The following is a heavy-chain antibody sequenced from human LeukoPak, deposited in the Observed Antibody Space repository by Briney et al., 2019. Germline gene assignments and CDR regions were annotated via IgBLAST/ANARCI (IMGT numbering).Heavy chain of an antibody. CDR3: ARSGYSSSWSSVGAFDI. CDR2: IYYSGST. Sequence: SETLSLTCTVSGGSISSISYYWGWIRQPPGTGLEWIGSIYYSGSTFNNPSLKSRVTISVDTSKNQFSLRLTSVTAADTAVYYCARSGYSSSWSSVGAFDIWGQGTMVTVFS. J-gene: IGHJ3*02. CDR1: GGSISSISYY. D-gene: IGHD6-13*01. V-gene: IGHV4-39*07.